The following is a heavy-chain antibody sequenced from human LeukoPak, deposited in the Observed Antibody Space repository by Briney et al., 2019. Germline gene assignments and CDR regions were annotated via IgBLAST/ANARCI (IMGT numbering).Heavy chain of an antibody. CDR1: GLTFSSYS. J-gene: IGHJ3*01. Sequence: GGSLRLSCADSGLTFSSYSMTWVRQAPGKGLEWVASITSSSSYIYYADSVKGRFTISRDNAKNSLYLQMNSLRAEDTALYYCARESYDIFTGYYRMGFDLWGHGTMVTVSS. CDR3: ARESYDIFTGYYRMGFDL. D-gene: IGHD3-9*01. V-gene: IGHV3-21*01. CDR2: ITSSSSYI.